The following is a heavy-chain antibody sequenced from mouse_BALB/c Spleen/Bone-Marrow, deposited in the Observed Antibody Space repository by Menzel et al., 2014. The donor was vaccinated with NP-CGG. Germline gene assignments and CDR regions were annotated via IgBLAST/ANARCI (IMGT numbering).Heavy chain of an antibody. CDR1: GFTFSSYI. J-gene: IGHJ2*01. V-gene: IGHV5-12-2*01. Sequence: EVQVVESGGGLVQPGGSLKLSCAASGFTFSSYIMSWVRQTPEKRLEWVAYISNGGDNTYHPDTVKGRFIISRDNAKNTQCLQMSSLKSEDTAMYYCVRHRYDGYYFDYWGQGTTLTASS. D-gene: IGHD2-14*01. CDR3: VRHRYDGYYFDY. CDR2: ISNGGDNT.